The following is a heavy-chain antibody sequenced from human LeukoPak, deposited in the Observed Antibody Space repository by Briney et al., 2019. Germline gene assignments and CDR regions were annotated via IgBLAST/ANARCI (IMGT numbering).Heavy chain of an antibody. V-gene: IGHV1-69*05. D-gene: IGHD3-22*01. CDR1: GGTFSSYA. CDR2: IIPIFGTA. CDR3: AREVVNYYDSSAHHRGYFDY. Sequence: SSVKVSCKASGGTFSSYAISWVRQAPGQGLEWMGRIIPIFGTANYAQKFQGRVTITTDESTSTAYMELSSLRSEDTAVYYCAREVVNYYDSSAHHRGYFDYWGQGTLVTVSS. J-gene: IGHJ4*02.